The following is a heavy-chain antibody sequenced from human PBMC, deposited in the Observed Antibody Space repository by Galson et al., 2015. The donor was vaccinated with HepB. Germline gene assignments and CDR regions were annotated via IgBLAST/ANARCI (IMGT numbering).Heavy chain of an antibody. Sequence: SVKVSCKASGYTFTSYAMHWVRQAPGQRLEWMGWINAGNGNTKYSQKFQGRVTITRDTSASTAYMELSSLRSEDTAVYYCARDLAMRRATITRPGIGYWGQGTLVTVSS. D-gene: IGHD5-24*01. CDR1: GYTFTSYA. CDR2: INAGNGNT. CDR3: ARDLAMRRATITRPGIGY. J-gene: IGHJ4*02. V-gene: IGHV1-3*01.